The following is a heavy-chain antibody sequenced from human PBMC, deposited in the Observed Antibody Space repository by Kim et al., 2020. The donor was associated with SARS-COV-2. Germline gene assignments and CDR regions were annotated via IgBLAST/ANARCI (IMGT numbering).Heavy chain of an antibody. D-gene: IGHD3-10*01. Sequence: ASVKVSCKASGYTFTGYYMHWVRQAPGQGLEWMGWINPNSGGTNYAQKFQGRVTMTRDKSISTAYMELSRLRSDDTAVYYCARTGSGGYYYYYGMDVWGPGTTVTVSS. CDR3: ARTGSGGYYYYYGMDV. J-gene: IGHJ6*02. V-gene: IGHV1-2*02. CDR2: INPNSGGT. CDR1: GYTFTGYY.